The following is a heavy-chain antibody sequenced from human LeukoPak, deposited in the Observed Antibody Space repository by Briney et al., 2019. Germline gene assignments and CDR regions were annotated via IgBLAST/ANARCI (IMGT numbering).Heavy chain of an antibody. Sequence: GGSLRLSCAASGFTFSNAWMSWVRQAPGKGLEWVGRMKRKTDGGTTDYAAPVKGRFTISRDDSKNTLYLQMNSLKTEDTAVYYCTTDIVVLWFGELLFDYWGQGTLVTVSS. J-gene: IGHJ4*02. V-gene: IGHV3-15*01. CDR3: TTDIVVLWFGELLFDY. CDR1: GFTFSNAW. CDR2: MKRKTDGGTT. D-gene: IGHD3-10*01.